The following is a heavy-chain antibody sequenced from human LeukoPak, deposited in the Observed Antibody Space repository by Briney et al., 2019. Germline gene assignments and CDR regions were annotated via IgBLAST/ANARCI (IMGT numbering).Heavy chain of an antibody. CDR3: ARDPDSSGWYGAFDI. J-gene: IGHJ3*02. CDR2: ISSSSSTI. V-gene: IGHV3-48*04. Sequence: GGSLRLSCAASGFTFDDYAMHWVRQAPGKGLEWVSYISSSSSTIYYADSVKGRFTISRDNAKNSLYLQMNSLRAEDTAVYYCARDPDSSGWYGAFDIWGQGTMVTVSS. D-gene: IGHD6-19*01. CDR1: GFTFDDYA.